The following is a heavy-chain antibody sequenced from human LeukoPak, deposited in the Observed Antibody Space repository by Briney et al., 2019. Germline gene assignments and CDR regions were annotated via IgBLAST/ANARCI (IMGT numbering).Heavy chain of an antibody. Sequence: SETLSLTCTVSGGSISSYYWSWIRQPPGKGLEWIGYIYYSGSTNYNPSLKSRVTISVDTSKNQFSLKLSSVTAADTAVYYCARGYSGYSELDYWGQGTLVTVSS. CDR1: GGSISSYY. D-gene: IGHD5-12*01. J-gene: IGHJ4*02. CDR2: IYYSGST. V-gene: IGHV4-59*01. CDR3: ARGYSGYSELDY.